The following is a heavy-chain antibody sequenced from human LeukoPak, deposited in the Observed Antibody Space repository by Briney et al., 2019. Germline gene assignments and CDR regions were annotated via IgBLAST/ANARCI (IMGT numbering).Heavy chain of an antibody. CDR3: AREQSTVGYFGYLDY. CDR2: ISYDGSKE. Sequence: QPGRSLRLSCAASGFIFSTYGMHWVRQAPGKGLEWVALISYDGSKEYIADSVKGRFTISRDNSKNTLYLQMNSLGAEDTAVYYCAREQSTVGYFGYLDYWGQGALVTVSS. V-gene: IGHV3-33*01. D-gene: IGHD1-26*01. J-gene: IGHJ4*02. CDR1: GFIFSTYG.